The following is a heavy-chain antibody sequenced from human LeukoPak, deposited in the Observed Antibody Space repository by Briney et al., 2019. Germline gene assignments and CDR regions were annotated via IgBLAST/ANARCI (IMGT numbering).Heavy chain of an antibody. Sequence: ASVKVSCKTSGYTFINYGITWVRQAPGQGLEWIGWISADNGNTNYAQNLQGRVTMTTDTSTSTAYMELRSLRSDDTAVYYCAGEPKWWRPNDFWGQGTLVTVSS. CDR2: ISADNGNT. CDR3: AGEPKWWRPNDF. J-gene: IGHJ4*02. D-gene: IGHD2-21*02. CDR1: GYTFINYG. V-gene: IGHV1-18*01.